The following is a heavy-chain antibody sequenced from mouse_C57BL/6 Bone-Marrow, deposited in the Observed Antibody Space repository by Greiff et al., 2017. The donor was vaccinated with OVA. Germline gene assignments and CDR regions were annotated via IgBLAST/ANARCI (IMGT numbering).Heavy chain of an antibody. CDR3: AIILFYAMDY. D-gene: IGHD1-1*02. J-gene: IGHJ4*01. V-gene: IGHV1-64*01. CDR2: INPNSGST. CDR1: GYTFNSYW. Sequence: QVQLQQPGAELVKPGASVKLSCKASGYTFNSYWMHWVKQRPGQGLEWIGRINPNSGSTNYNEKFKSKATLTVDKSSSTAYMQLSSLTSEDSAVYYCAIILFYAMDYWGQGTSVTVSS.